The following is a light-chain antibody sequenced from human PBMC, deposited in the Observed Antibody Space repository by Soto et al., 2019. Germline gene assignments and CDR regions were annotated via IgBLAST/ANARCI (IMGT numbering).Light chain of an antibody. CDR2: WAS. CDR3: QQYYSTSGIT. CDR1: QSVLYSSNNKNY. V-gene: IGKV4-1*01. Sequence: DIVMTQSPDSLAVSLGDRATINCKSSQSVLYSSNNKNYLAWYQQKPGQPPKLLIYWASTRESGVPDRFSGSGSGTDFTLTISSLQAEDVAVYYCQQYYSTSGITFGQGTRLEIK. J-gene: IGKJ5*01.